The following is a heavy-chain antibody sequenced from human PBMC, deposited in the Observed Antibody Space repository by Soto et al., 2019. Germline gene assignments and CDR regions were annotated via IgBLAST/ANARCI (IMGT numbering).Heavy chain of an antibody. CDR1: GFTFSMYS. J-gene: IGHJ6*02. CDR3: ARDHLILPAHDFFYGSDV. Sequence: AESLTLSCKVSGFTFSMYSMSWVRQRAGKGLEWVAKIQKDEVDGHYPDSVKGRFTISRDNGKNSLYLQLNNLRAEDTAVYYCARDHLILPAHDFFYGSDVWGRGATVTVSS. D-gene: IGHD2-21*02. CDR2: IQKDEVDG. V-gene: IGHV3-7*03.